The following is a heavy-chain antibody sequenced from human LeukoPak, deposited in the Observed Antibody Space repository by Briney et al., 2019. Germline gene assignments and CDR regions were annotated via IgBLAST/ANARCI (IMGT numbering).Heavy chain of an antibody. Sequence: GGSLRLSCAASGFTFSSYAMSWVRQAPGKGLEWVSAISGSGGSTYYADSVKGRFTISRDNSKNTLYLQMNSLRAEDTAVYYCAKDRTGLLWFGELLYYFDYWGQGTLVSVSS. D-gene: IGHD3-10*01. J-gene: IGHJ4*02. CDR3: AKDRTGLLWFGELLYYFDY. CDR2: ISGSGGST. CDR1: GFTFSSYA. V-gene: IGHV3-23*01.